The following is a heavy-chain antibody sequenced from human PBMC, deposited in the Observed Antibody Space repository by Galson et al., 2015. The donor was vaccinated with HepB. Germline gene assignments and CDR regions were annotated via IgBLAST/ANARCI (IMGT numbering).Heavy chain of an antibody. CDR1: GGTFSSYA. J-gene: IGHJ6*02. V-gene: IGHV1-69*13. CDR3: ARGGGYDFFRRYYYYGMDV. Sequence: SVKVSCKASGGTFSSYAISWVRQAPGQGLEWVGGIIPIFGTANYAQKFQGRVTITADESTSTAYMELSSLRSEDTAVYYCARGGGYDFFRRYYYYGMDVWGQGTTVTVSS. D-gene: IGHD3-3*01. CDR2: IIPIFGTA.